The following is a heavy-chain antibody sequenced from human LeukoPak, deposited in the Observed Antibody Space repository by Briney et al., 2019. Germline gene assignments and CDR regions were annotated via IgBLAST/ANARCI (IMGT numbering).Heavy chain of an antibody. CDR3: AKADFDNYYMDV. CDR1: GFTFDDYA. Sequence: GRSLRLSCAASGFTFDDYAMHWVRQAPGKGLEWVSGISWNSGSIGYADSVKGRFTISRDNAKNSLYLQMNSLRAEDTALYYCAKADFDNYYMDVWGKGATVTVSS. J-gene: IGHJ6*03. D-gene: IGHD3-9*01. CDR2: ISWNSGSI. V-gene: IGHV3-9*01.